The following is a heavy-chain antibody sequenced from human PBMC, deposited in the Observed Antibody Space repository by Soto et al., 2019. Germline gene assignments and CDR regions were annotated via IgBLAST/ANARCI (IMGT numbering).Heavy chain of an antibody. CDR2: IYYSGST. V-gene: IGHV4-59*08. D-gene: IGHD3-10*01. CDR3: ARRPGWEGSGSYYTYFDY. CDR1: GGSISSYY. Sequence: PSETLSLTCTVSGGSISSYYWSWIRQPPGKGLEWIGYIYYSGSTNYNPSLKSRVTISVDTSKNQFSLKLSSVTAADTAVYYCARRPGWEGSGSYYTYFDYWGQGTLVTVSS. J-gene: IGHJ4*02.